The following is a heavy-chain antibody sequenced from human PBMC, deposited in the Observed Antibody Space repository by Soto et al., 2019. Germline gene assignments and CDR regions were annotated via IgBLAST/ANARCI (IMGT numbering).Heavy chain of an antibody. CDR3: ARGSGSYYVAYFDY. Sequence: GGSLRLSCAASGFTFSDHYLDWVRQAPGKGLEWVGRTRNKAKNYTTDYAASVKGRFTISRDDSKNSVYLQMNSLKAEDTAVYYCARGSGSYYVAYFDYWGQGSLVTVSS. J-gene: IGHJ4*02. CDR1: GFTFSDHY. V-gene: IGHV3-72*01. CDR2: TRNKAKNYTT. D-gene: IGHD1-26*01.